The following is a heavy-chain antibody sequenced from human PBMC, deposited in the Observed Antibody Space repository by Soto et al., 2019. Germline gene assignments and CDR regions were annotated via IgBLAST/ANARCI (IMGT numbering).Heavy chain of an antibody. CDR2: IYYDGSNE. CDR3: ARVDVVVAADAFDI. CDR1: EFTFSNFG. Sequence: VQLVESGGGVVQPGRSLRLSCAASEFTFSNFGMHWVRQAPGKGLEWVAVIYYDGSNEYYADSVKGRFTISRDNSKNTLYLQMNSLRAKDTAVYYCARVDVVVAADAFDIWGQGTMVTVSS. D-gene: IGHD2-15*01. V-gene: IGHV3-33*01. J-gene: IGHJ3*02.